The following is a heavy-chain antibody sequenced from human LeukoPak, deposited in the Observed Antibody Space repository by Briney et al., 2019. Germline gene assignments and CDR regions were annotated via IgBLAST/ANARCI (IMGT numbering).Heavy chain of an antibody. J-gene: IGHJ5*02. CDR2: INHSGST. CDR3: ARHSLGVAVAMRGHNWFDP. CDR1: GGSFSGYY. V-gene: IGHV4-34*01. D-gene: IGHD6-19*01. Sequence: SETLSLTCAVYGGSFSGYYWSWIRQPPGKGLEWIGEINHSGSTNYNPSLKSRVTISVDTSKNQFSLKLSSVTAADTAVYYCARHSLGVAVAMRGHNWFDPWGQGTLVTVSS.